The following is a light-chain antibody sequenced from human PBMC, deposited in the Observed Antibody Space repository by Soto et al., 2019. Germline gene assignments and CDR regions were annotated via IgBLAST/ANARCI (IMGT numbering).Light chain of an antibody. Sequence: QAVVTQPPSVSGAPGQRVTISCTGRSSNIGAGYDVHWYQQLPGTAPKLLIYGNNNRPSGVPDRFSGSKSATSDSLAITGLQAEDEADYYCQSYDSSLSGWVFGGGTKLTVL. J-gene: IGLJ3*02. V-gene: IGLV1-40*01. CDR1: SSNIGAGYD. CDR2: GNN. CDR3: QSYDSSLSGWV.